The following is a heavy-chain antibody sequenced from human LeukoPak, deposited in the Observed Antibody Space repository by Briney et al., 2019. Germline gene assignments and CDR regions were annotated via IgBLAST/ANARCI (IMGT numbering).Heavy chain of an antibody. Sequence: SETLSLTCNVSGGSMNNYYWSWIRQPPGRGLEWIGYIYYSGDTNYSPALKSRVTLSVDTSKNQFSLKLGSGTAADTAVYYCARQPHMLGAYYFDYWGQGTLVTVSS. D-gene: IGHD3-10*02. CDR2: IYYSGDT. V-gene: IGHV4-59*08. J-gene: IGHJ4*02. CDR3: ARQPHMLGAYYFDY. CDR1: GGSMNNYY.